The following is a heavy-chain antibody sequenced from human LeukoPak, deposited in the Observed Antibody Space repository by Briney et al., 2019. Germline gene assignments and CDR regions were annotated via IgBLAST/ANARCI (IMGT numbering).Heavy chain of an antibody. J-gene: IGHJ4*02. CDR3: ARGGYYYDSSGYYQHAPLDY. CDR1: GFTFSSYS. V-gene: IGHV3-21*01. Sequence: GGSLRLSCAASGFTFSSYSMNWVRQAPGKGLEWVSSISSSSSYIYYADSVKGRFTISRDNAKNSLYLQMNSLRAEDTAVYYCARGGYYYDSSGYYQHAPLDYWGQGTLVTVSS. D-gene: IGHD3-22*01. CDR2: ISSSSSYI.